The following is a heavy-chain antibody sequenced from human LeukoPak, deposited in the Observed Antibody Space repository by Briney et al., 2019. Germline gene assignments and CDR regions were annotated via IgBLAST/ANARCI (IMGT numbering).Heavy chain of an antibody. V-gene: IGHV1-2*02. D-gene: IGHD1-26*01. Sequence: ASVKVSCKASGYTFTGYYMHWVRQAPGQGLEWMGWINPNSGGINYAQKFQGRVTMTRDTSISTAYMELSRLRSDDTAVYCCARVVGATDYYYYYGMDVWGQGTTVTVSS. J-gene: IGHJ6*02. CDR1: GYTFTGYY. CDR3: ARVVGATDYYYYYGMDV. CDR2: INPNSGGI.